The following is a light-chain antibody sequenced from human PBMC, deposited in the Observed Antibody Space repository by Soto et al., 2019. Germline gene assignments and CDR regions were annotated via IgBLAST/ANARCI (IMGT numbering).Light chain of an antibody. J-gene: IGKJ5*01. Sequence: DIQMTQSPSSLSTSVGDRFTIACRSSQNIIFYLNWYQHKPGKAPKLLIYAASNLQSGVPSRFSGSGSGTDFTLTISSLQPEDFATYYCQQTYTTPEITFGQGTRLDI. CDR3: QQTYTTPEIT. CDR1: QNIIFY. CDR2: AAS. V-gene: IGKV1-39*01.